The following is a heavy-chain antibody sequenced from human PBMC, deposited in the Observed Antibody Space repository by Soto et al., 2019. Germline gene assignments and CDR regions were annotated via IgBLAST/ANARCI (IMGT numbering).Heavy chain of an antibody. CDR1: GYTFTSYT. CDR3: ARVVGALGHWFDP. CDR2: ISPYNGNT. J-gene: IGHJ5*02. Sequence: QVQLVQSGAEVKEPGASVKVSCKASGYTFTSYTISWVRQAPGQGLEWMGRISPYNGNTNYAQKLQSRVTMTTDTSTSIAYMELRSLRSDDTDVYYCARVVGALGHWFDPSGQGTLVTVSS. D-gene: IGHD1-26*01. V-gene: IGHV1-18*01.